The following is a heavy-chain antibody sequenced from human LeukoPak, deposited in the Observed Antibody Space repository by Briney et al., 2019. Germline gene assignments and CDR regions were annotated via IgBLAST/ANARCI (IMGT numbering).Heavy chain of an antibody. J-gene: IGHJ5*02. CDR3: AKDRLYYDFRGPFDP. Sequence: PGGSLRLSCAASGFTFSSYGMHWVRQAPGKGLEWVAFIRYDGSNKYYADSVKGRFTISRDNSKNTLYLQMNSLRAEDTAVYYCAKDRLYYDFRGPFDPWGQGTLVTVSS. V-gene: IGHV3-30*02. CDR1: GFTFSSYG. D-gene: IGHD3-3*01. CDR2: IRYDGSNK.